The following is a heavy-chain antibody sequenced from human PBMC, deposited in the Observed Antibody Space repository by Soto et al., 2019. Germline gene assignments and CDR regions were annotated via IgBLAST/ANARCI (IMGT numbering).Heavy chain of an antibody. J-gene: IGHJ4*02. Sequence: PGGSLRLSCAASGFTFSTYAMHWVRQAPGKGLEWVAVISYDGSNEYYADSVKDRFTISRDNSKNTLYLQMNSLRAEDTAVYYCARDNYGQDYWGRGTLVTVSS. D-gene: IGHD3-10*01. CDR1: GFTFSTYA. CDR2: ISYDGSNE. V-gene: IGHV3-30-3*01. CDR3: ARDNYGQDY.